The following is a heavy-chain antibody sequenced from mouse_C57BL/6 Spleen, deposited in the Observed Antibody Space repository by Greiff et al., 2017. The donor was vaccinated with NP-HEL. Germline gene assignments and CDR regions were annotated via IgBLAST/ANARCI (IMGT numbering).Heavy chain of an antibody. D-gene: IGHD3-2*02. Sequence: QVQLQQPGAELVRPGSSVKLSCKASGYTFTSYWMHWVKQRPIQGLEWIGNIDPSDSETHYNQKFKDKATLTVDKSSSTAYMQLSSLTSEDSAVCYCARRGTAQAWFAYWGQGTLVTVSA. V-gene: IGHV1-52*01. CDR3: ARRGTAQAWFAY. CDR2: IDPSDSET. CDR1: GYTFTSYW. J-gene: IGHJ3*01.